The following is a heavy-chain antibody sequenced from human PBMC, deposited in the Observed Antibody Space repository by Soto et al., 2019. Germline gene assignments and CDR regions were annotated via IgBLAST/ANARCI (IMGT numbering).Heavy chain of an antibody. Sequence: ASVKVSCKASGGTFSSYAISWVRQAPGQGLEWMGGINPNSGTTNYAQKFQGWVTMTRDKSISTAYMELSRLRSDDTAVYYCARDRGIVVAGPEYYFDYWGQGTLVTVSS. CDR1: GGTFSSYA. CDR2: INPNSGTT. D-gene: IGHD6-19*01. V-gene: IGHV1-2*04. J-gene: IGHJ4*02. CDR3: ARDRGIVVAGPEYYFDY.